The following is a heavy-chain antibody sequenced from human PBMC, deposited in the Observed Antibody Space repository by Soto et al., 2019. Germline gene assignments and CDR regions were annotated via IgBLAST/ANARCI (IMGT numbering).Heavy chain of an antibody. Sequence: EVQLVESGGGLVKPGGSLRLSCAASGFTFSNAWMNWVRQAPGKGLEWVGRIKRETDGGTTDYAAPVKGRFTISRDDSENTLYLQMNSLITEDTAVYYCTTDALPYYSGWFDPWGQGTLVTVSS. V-gene: IGHV3-15*07. CDR3: TTDALPYYSGWFDP. CDR1: GFTFSNAW. D-gene: IGHD1-26*01. J-gene: IGHJ5*02. CDR2: IKRETDGGTT.